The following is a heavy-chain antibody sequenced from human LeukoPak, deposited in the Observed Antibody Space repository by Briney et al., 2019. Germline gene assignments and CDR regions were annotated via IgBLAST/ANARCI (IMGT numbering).Heavy chain of an antibody. V-gene: IGHV3-21*01. J-gene: IGHJ4*02. Sequence: GGSLRLSCAASGFTFGSYSMNWVRQAPGKGLEWVSSISSSSSYIYYADSVKGRFTISRDNAKNSLYLQMNSLRAEDTAVYYCARDKDCSGGSCYGQPYLDYWGQGTLVTVSS. D-gene: IGHD2-15*01. CDR2: ISSSSSYI. CDR3: ARDKDCSGGSCYGQPYLDY. CDR1: GFTFGSYS.